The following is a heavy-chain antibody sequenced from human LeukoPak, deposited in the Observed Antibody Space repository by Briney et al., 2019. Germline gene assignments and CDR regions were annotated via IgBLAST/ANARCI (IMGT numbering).Heavy chain of an antibody. CDR2: ISYDGSNK. V-gene: IGHV3-30*18. J-gene: IGHJ6*02. CDR3: AKVPSRSCSSTSCYANYGMDV. CDR1: GFTFSSYG. D-gene: IGHD2-2*01. Sequence: GGSLRLSCAASGFTFSSYGMYWVRQAPGKGLEWVAVISYDGSNKYYADSVRGRFTISRDNSKNTLYLQMNSLRAEDTAVYYCAKVPSRSCSSTSCYANYGMDVWGQGTTVTVSS.